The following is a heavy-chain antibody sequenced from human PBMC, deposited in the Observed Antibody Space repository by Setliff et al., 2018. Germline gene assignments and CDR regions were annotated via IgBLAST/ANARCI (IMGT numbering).Heavy chain of an antibody. J-gene: IGHJ6*03. V-gene: IGHV4-59*12. CDR1: GGSISSYY. Sequence: ETLSLTCTVSGGSISSYYWSWIRQPPGKGLEWIGYIYYSGSTYYNPSLKSRVTISVDTSKNQFSLKLSSVTAADTAVYYCAREAGYYDSSGPVGVPYYYYMDVWGKGTTVTVSS. CDR2: IYYSGST. D-gene: IGHD3-22*01. CDR3: AREAGYYDSSGPVGVPYYYYMDV.